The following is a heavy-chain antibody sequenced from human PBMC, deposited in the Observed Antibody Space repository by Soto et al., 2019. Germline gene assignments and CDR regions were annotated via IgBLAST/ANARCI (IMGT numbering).Heavy chain of an antibody. J-gene: IGHJ4*02. CDR3: TRGSWGSGYYSDY. CDR2: IRSKANSYAT. D-gene: IGHD3-22*01. Sequence: EVQLVESGGGLVQPGGCLKLSCAASGFTFSGSAMHWVRQASGKGLEWVGRIRSKANSYATAYAASVKGRFTISRDDSKNTAYLQMNSLKTEDTAVYYCTRGSWGSGYYSDYWGQGTLVTVSS. V-gene: IGHV3-73*02. CDR1: GFTFSGSA.